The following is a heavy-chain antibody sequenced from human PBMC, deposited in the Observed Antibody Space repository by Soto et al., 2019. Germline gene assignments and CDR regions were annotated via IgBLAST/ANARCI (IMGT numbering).Heavy chain of an antibody. Sequence: HPGGSLRLSCAASGFTFSSYAMSWVRQAPGKGLEWVSAISGSGGSTYYADSVKGRFTISRDNSKNTLYLQMNSLRAEDTAVYYCAKDAQPGKLRGYNWFDPWGQGTLVTVSS. V-gene: IGHV3-23*01. CDR1: GFTFSSYA. D-gene: IGHD1-7*01. CDR3: AKDAQPGKLRGYNWFDP. CDR2: ISGSGGST. J-gene: IGHJ5*02.